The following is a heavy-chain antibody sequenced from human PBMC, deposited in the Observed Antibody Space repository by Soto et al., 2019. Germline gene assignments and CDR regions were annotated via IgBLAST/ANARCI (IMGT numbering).Heavy chain of an antibody. V-gene: IGHV3-48*02. CDR3: AREDILGARSFDY. D-gene: IGHD1-26*01. CDR2: TSSGSKTI. CDR1: GFTFSGYS. Sequence: PGGSLRLSCAASGFTFSGYSVNWVRQAPGKGLEWVSYTSSGSKTIYYAESVKGRFTVSRDNARNSQYLQMNSLRDEDTAVYYCAREDILGARSFDYWGQGTLVTVSS. J-gene: IGHJ4*02.